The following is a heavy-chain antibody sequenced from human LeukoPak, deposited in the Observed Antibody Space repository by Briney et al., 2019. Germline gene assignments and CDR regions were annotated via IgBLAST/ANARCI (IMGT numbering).Heavy chain of an antibody. Sequence: GGSLRLSCAASGFTFSSYSMNWVRQAPGKGLEWVSSISSSSSYIYYADSVKGRFTISRDNSKNTLYLQMNSLRAEDTAVYYCAREIPNSFNFDYWGQGTLVTVSS. CDR2: ISSSSSYI. J-gene: IGHJ4*02. D-gene: IGHD5-18*01. CDR1: GFTFSSYS. CDR3: AREIPNSFNFDY. V-gene: IGHV3-21*04.